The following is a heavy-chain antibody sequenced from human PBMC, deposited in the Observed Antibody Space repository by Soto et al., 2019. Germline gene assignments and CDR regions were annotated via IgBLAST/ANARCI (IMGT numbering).Heavy chain of an antibody. CDR3: AGDLGAYSSGWYRGLFDY. Sequence: GGSLRLSCAASGFTFSSYSMNWVRQAPGKGLEWVSSISSSSSYIYYADSVKGRFTISRDNAKNSLYQQMNSLRAEDTAVYYCAGDLGAYSSGWYRGLFDYWGQGTLVTVSS. V-gene: IGHV3-21*01. D-gene: IGHD6-19*01. J-gene: IGHJ4*02. CDR2: ISSSSSYI. CDR1: GFTFSSYS.